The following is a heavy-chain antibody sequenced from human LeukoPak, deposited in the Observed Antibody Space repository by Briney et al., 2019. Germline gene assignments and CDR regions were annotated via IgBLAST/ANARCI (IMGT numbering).Heavy chain of an antibody. Sequence: SETLSLTCTVSGGSISSSRFYWGWIRQPPGKGLEWIVSIYYSGSTYYNPSLKSRVTISVDTSKNQFSLKLSSVTAADTAVYYSARDRHGPGSAHTFDPWGQATLVTVSS. CDR1: GGSISSSRFY. D-gene: IGHD3-10*01. CDR3: ARDRHGPGSAHTFDP. V-gene: IGHV4-39*02. CDR2: IYYSGST. J-gene: IGHJ5*02.